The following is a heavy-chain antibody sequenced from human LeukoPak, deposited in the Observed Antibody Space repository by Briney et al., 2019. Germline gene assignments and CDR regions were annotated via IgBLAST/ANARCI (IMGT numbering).Heavy chain of an antibody. J-gene: IGHJ4*02. Sequence: SETLSLTCTVSGVSINSHYWSWIRQSPGKGLEWIGDIYYSGSTKYSGYLKSRVTISVDTAKNHLSLRLSSVLAADTAIYYCVRRDNTGWNYFDYWGQGILVTVSS. CDR2: IYYSGST. CDR3: VRRDNTGWNYFDY. CDR1: GVSINSHY. V-gene: IGHV4-59*08. D-gene: IGHD6-19*01.